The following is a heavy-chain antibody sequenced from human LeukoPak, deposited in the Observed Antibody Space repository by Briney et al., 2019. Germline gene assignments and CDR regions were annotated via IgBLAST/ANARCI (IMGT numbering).Heavy chain of an antibody. V-gene: IGHV4-59*01. CDR2: IYYSGST. Sequence: SGTLSLTCTVSGGSISSYYWSWIRQPPGKGLEWIGYIYYSGSTNYNPSLKSRVTISVDTSKNQSSLKLSSVTAADTAVYYCARRIAVAGDFDYWGQGTLVTVSS. CDR1: GGSISSYY. J-gene: IGHJ4*02. CDR3: ARRIAVAGDFDY. D-gene: IGHD6-19*01.